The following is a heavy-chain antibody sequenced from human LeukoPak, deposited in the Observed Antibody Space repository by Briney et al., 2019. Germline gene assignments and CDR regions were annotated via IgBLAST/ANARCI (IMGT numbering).Heavy chain of an antibody. CDR3: ARDYGVSAFDI. V-gene: IGHV3-30-3*01. CDR1: GFTFSSYA. D-gene: IGHD3-3*01. J-gene: IGHJ3*02. CDR2: ISYDGSNK. Sequence: GGSLRLSCAASGFTFSSYAMHWVRQAPGKGLEWVAVISYDGSNKYYADSVKGRFTISRDNSKNTLYLQMNSLRAEDTAVCYCARDYGVSAFDIWGQGTMVTVSS.